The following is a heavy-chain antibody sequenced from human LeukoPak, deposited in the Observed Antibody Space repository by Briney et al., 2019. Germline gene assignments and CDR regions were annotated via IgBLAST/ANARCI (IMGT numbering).Heavy chain of an antibody. J-gene: IGHJ4*02. V-gene: IGHV3-21*01. CDR2: ISSSSSYI. CDR1: GFTFSSYS. Sequence: GGSLRLSCAASGFTFSSYSMNWVRQAPGKGLEWVSSISSSSSYIYYADSVKGRFTISRDNAKNSLYLQMNSLRAEDTAVYYCARDDYGDYGTIDYWGQGTLVTVSS. CDR3: ARDDYGDYGTIDY. D-gene: IGHD4-17*01.